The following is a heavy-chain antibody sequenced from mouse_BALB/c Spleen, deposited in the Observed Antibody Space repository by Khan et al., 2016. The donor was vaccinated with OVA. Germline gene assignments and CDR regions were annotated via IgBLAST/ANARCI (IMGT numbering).Heavy chain of an antibody. J-gene: IGHJ3*01. Sequence: DVQLVESGGDLVKPGGSLKISCAASGFTFSSYSMSWVRQTPDKRLEWVATISSGGDYTYYPDSVKGRFTISRDNATNTLYLKLRRLKSEDTAMYYCASNLTGSFAVWGQGTLVTVSA. CDR2: ISSGGDYT. CDR1: GFTFSSYS. CDR3: ASNLTGSFAV. D-gene: IGHD4-1*01. V-gene: IGHV5-6*01.